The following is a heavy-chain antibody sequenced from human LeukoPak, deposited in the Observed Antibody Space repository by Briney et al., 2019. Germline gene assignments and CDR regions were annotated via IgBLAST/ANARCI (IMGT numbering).Heavy chain of an antibody. Sequence: GGSLRLSCAASGFTFSDYYMSWIRQAPGKGLEWVSYISSSGSTIYYADSVEGRFTISRDNAKNSLYLQMNSLRAEDTAVYYCARLHVDIVASTPDYWGQGTLVTVSS. CDR1: GFTFSDYY. CDR2: ISSSGSTI. D-gene: IGHD5-12*01. J-gene: IGHJ4*02. CDR3: ARLHVDIVASTPDY. V-gene: IGHV3-11*01.